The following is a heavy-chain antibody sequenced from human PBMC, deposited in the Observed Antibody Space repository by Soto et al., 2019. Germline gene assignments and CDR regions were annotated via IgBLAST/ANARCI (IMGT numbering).Heavy chain of an antibody. V-gene: IGHV3-23*01. D-gene: IGHD3-3*01. CDR1: GFTFSSYA. CDR2: ISGSGGST. J-gene: IGHJ6*03. Sequence: GGSLRLSCAASGFTFSSYAMSWVRQAPGKGLEWVSAISGSGGSTYYADSVKGRFTISRDNSKNTLYLQMNSLRAEDTAVYYCANSPPLWSGYRNRYYYMDVWGKGTTVTVSS. CDR3: ANSPPLWSGYRNRYYYMDV.